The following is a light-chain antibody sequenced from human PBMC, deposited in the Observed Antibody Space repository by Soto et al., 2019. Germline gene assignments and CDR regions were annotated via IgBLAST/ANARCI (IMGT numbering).Light chain of an antibody. Sequence: DIQMTQSPSSLSASVGDRVTITCRASQGIRSHLAWYQQKPGKAPKLLIYTASTLQSGVPSRFSGGGSGTEFTLTISSLQPEDFATYYCQQLNGFPPWTFGQGNKVDIK. J-gene: IGKJ1*01. V-gene: IGKV1-9*01. CDR1: QGIRSH. CDR3: QQLNGFPPWT. CDR2: TAS.